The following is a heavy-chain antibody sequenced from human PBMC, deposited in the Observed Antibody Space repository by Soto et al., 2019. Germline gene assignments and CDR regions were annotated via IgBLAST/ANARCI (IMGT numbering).Heavy chain of an antibody. Sequence: QLQLRESVPGLVKPSETLSLTCSVSGGSVSISTYYWAWVRQTPGKGLEWLGSILHSGSTYYNPSLKSRLTLSVDTSEDQFSLNLSSVTATDTGVYYCATLPAAMYFYGSDVWGPGTTVTVSS. CDR2: ILHSGST. CDR1: GGSVSISTYY. V-gene: IGHV4-39*01. CDR3: ATLPAAMYFYGSDV. D-gene: IGHD2-2*01. J-gene: IGHJ6*02.